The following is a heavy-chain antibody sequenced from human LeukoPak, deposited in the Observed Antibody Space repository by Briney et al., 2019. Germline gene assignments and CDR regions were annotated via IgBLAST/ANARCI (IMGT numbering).Heavy chain of an antibody. CDR2: IYYSGST. V-gene: IGHV4-59*01. CDR3: ARDPYYYDSSGYYFSDY. CDR1: GGSISSYY. Sequence: PSETLSLTCTVSGGSISSYYWSWIRQPPGKGLEWIGYIYYSGSTNYNPSLKSRVTISVDTSKNQFSLKLSSVTAADTAVYYCARDPYYYDSSGYYFSDYWGQGTLVTVSS. D-gene: IGHD3-22*01. J-gene: IGHJ4*02.